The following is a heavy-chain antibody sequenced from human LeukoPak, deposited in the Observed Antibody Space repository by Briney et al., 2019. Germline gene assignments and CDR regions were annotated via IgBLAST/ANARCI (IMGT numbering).Heavy chain of an antibody. CDR2: INSNGRTT. Sequence: QAGGSLRLSCAASGFTFSNAWMHWVRQAPGKGLEWVSLINSNGRTTTYGDAVKGRFTISRDNAKNTLYLQMNRLTAEDTAMYFCARGGSTVTTISSSWGQGTLVTVSS. CDR1: GFTFSNAW. D-gene: IGHD4-11*01. V-gene: IGHV3-74*01. J-gene: IGHJ5*02. CDR3: ARGGSTVTTISSS.